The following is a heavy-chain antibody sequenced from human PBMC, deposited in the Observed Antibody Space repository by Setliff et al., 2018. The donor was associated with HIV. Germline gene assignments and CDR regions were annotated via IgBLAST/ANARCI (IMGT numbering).Heavy chain of an antibody. V-gene: IGHV1-18*01. CDR2: ISAYNDNT. J-gene: IGHJ4*02. D-gene: IGHD6-13*01. CDR3: ARELPDSSSWVDY. Sequence: ASVKVSCKASGYTFSNYGISWVRQAPGQGLEWMGWISAYNDNTHYAQKLQGRVTMTTDASTNTAYMELRSLRSDDTAVYYCARELPDSSSWVDYWGQGTLVTVSS. CDR1: GYTFSNYG.